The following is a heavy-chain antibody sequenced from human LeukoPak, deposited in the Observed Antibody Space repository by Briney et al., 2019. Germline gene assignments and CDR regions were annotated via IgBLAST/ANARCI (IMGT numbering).Heavy chain of an antibody. Sequence: GGSLRLSCAASGFTFSSYAMSWVRQAPGKGLEWVSAISGSGGSTYYADSVKGRFTISRDNSKNTLYLQMNSLRAEDTAVYYCDGYYDSSGYARTPLDYGMDVWGQGTTVTVSS. V-gene: IGHV3-23*01. CDR2: ISGSGGST. J-gene: IGHJ6*02. CDR3: DGYYDSSGYARTPLDYGMDV. CDR1: GFTFSSYA. D-gene: IGHD3-22*01.